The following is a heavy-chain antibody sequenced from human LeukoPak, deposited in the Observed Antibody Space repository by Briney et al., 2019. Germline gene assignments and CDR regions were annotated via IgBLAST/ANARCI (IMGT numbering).Heavy chain of an antibody. Sequence: GGSLRLSCAASGFTFSDYYMSWIRQAPGKGLEWVSYISSSGSTIYYADSVKGRFTISRDNAKNSLYLQMNSLRAEDTAVYYCARDVVEMATITDYYYYGMDVWGQGTTVTVSS. CDR2: ISSSGSTI. J-gene: IGHJ6*02. D-gene: IGHD5-24*01. V-gene: IGHV3-11*01. CDR3: ARDVVEMATITDYYYYGMDV. CDR1: GFTFSDYY.